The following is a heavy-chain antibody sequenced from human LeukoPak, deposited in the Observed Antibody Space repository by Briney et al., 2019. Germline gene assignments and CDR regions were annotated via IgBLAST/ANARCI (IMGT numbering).Heavy chain of an antibody. CDR2: ISSSSSYI. Sequence: GGSLRLSCAASGFTFSGYSMNWVRQAPGKGLEWVSSISSSSSYIYYADSVKGRFTISRDNAKNSLYLQMNSLRAEDTAVYYCASGRKNIAAAGTLPDYWGQGTLVTVSS. CDR1: GFTFSGYS. D-gene: IGHD6-13*01. J-gene: IGHJ4*02. CDR3: ASGRKNIAAAGTLPDY. V-gene: IGHV3-21*01.